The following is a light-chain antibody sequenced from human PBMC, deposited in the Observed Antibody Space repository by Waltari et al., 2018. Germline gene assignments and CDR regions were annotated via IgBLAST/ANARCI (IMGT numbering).Light chain of an antibody. CDR1: SSDVGSSNV. CDR2: EGS. V-gene: IGLV2-23*01. J-gene: IGLJ3*02. Sequence: QSALTQPASVSGSPGQSIPLSCTGTSSDVGSSNVVSWYQQHPGKAPKLMSYEGSKRPSGVSNRFSGSKSGNTASLTISGLQAEDEADYYCCSYAGSSTSWVFGGGTKLTVL. CDR3: CSYAGSSTSWV.